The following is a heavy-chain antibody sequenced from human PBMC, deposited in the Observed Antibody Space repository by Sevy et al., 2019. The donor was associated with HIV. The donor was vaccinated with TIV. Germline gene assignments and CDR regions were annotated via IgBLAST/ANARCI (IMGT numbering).Heavy chain of an antibody. J-gene: IGHJ4*02. CDR2: ISWNSGSI. D-gene: IGHD3-22*01. Sequence: GGSLRLSCAASGFTFDDYAMHWVRQAPGKGLEWVSGISWNSGSIGYADSVKGRFTISRDNAKNSLYLQMNSLRAEDTALYYCAKANYYDSSGTGYDFDYWGQGTLVTVSS. CDR1: GFTFDDYA. V-gene: IGHV3-9*01. CDR3: AKANYYDSSGTGYDFDY.